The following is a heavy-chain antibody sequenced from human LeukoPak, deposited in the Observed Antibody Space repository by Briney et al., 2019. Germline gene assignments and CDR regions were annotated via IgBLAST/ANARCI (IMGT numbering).Heavy chain of an antibody. D-gene: IGHD2-15*01. V-gene: IGHV3-23*01. CDR3: ARDGGTSTPFDY. J-gene: IGHJ4*02. CDR1: GFTFSSYA. CDR2: VSGSGDST. Sequence: GGSLRLSCAASGFTFSSYAMSWVRQAPGKGLEWVSGVSGSGDSTYYADSVKGRFTISRDNAKSTVYLQMNSLTPEDTAVYYCARDGGTSTPFDYWGQGTLVTVSS.